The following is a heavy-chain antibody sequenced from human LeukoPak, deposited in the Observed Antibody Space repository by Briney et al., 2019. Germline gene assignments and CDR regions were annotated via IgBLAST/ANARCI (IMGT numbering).Heavy chain of an antibody. CDR2: TYSGGST. Sequence: AGGSLRLSCAASGLTISNNFMGWVRQAPGKGLEWISLTYSGGSTYSADSVKGRFTISRDNSKNTLHLQMNSLRAEDTAVYYCARDTDYYGSGRRGYFDHWGQGTLVTVSP. CDR3: ARDTDYYGSGRRGYFDH. D-gene: IGHD3-10*01. J-gene: IGHJ1*01. V-gene: IGHV3-66*01. CDR1: GLTISNNF.